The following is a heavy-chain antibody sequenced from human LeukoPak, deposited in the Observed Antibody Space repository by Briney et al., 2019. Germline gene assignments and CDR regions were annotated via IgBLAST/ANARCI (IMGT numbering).Heavy chain of an antibody. CDR2: INHSGST. CDR3: AGGRAFPY. CDR1: GGSFSGYY. Sequence: SETLSLTCAVYGGSFSGYYWSWVRQPPGKGLEWIGEINHSGSTNYNPSLKSRVTILVDTSKNQFSLKLSSVTAADTAVYYCAGGRAFPYWGQGTLVTVSS. J-gene: IGHJ4*02. V-gene: IGHV4-34*01.